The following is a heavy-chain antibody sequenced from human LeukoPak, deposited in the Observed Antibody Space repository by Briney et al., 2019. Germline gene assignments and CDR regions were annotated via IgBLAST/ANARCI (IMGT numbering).Heavy chain of an antibody. D-gene: IGHD2-21*01. J-gene: IGHJ3*02. CDR2: IKSKTDGGTI. Sequence: GGSLRLSCAASGFTVSDKYMRRVRQAPGKGLEWVGRIKSKTDGGTINYAAPVKGRFTISRDDSKNTLYLQMNSLKIEDTAVYYCTSGSVAVRQGIYIWGQGTMVAVSS. CDR1: GFTVSDKY. CDR3: TSGSVAVRQGIYI. V-gene: IGHV3-15*01.